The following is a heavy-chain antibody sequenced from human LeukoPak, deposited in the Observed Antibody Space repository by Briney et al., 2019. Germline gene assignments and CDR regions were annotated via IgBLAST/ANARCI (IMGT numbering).Heavy chain of an antibody. CDR2: IYHSGST. J-gene: IGHJ4*02. D-gene: IGHD6-13*01. V-gene: IGHV4-30-2*01. CDR3: ARQDLAAVGTAEFDY. CDR1: GGSISSGGYY. Sequence: PSQTLSLTCTVSGGSISSGGYYWSWIRQPPGKGLEWIGYIYHSGSTYYNPSLKSRVTISVDRSKNQFSLKLSSVTAADTAVYYCARQDLAAVGTAEFDYWGQGTLVTVSS.